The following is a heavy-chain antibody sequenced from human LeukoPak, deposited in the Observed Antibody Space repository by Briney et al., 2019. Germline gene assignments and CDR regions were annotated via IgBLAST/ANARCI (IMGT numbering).Heavy chain of an antibody. CDR2: IYYSGST. CDR1: GGSISSYY. V-gene: IGHV4-59*01. D-gene: IGHD5-24*01. Sequence: SETLSLTCTVSGGSISSYYWNWIRQPPGKGLEWIGYIYYSGSTNYNPSLKSRVTISVDTSKNQFSLKLSSVTAADTAVYYCTGRLWRRDGYNLSAFDIWGQGTMVTVSS. CDR3: TGRLWRRDGYNLSAFDI. J-gene: IGHJ3*02.